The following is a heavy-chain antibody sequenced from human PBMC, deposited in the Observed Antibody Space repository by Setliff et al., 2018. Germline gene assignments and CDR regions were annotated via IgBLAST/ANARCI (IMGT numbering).Heavy chain of an antibody. J-gene: IGHJ4*02. CDR1: GGSISSGGYS. Sequence: SETLSLTCAVSGGSISSGGYSWSWIRQPPGKGLEWIGYIYHSGSTYYNPALKSRVTISVDRSKNQFSLKLSSVTAGDPAAYYCAAGLGYRGDDATKGSSWDFDYWGQGTLVTVSS. V-gene: IGHV4-30-2*01. CDR3: AAGLGYRGDDATKGSSWDFDY. D-gene: IGHD5-12*01. CDR2: IYHSGST.